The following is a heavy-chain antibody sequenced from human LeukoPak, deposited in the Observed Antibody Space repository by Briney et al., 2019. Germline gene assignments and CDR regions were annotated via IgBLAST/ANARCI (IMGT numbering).Heavy chain of an antibody. Sequence: PGGSLRLSCAASGFTFSNYAMHWVRQAPGRGLEYVSAISSNGGSTYYANSVKDRFTISRDNPKNTLYLQMNSLRAEDTAVYYCARGTLGEVVKYCSGGSCYSDDWFDPWGQGTLVTVSS. CDR2: ISSNGGST. V-gene: IGHV3-64*01. CDR3: ARGTLGEVVKYCSGGSCYSDDWFDP. D-gene: IGHD2-15*01. J-gene: IGHJ5*02. CDR1: GFTFSNYA.